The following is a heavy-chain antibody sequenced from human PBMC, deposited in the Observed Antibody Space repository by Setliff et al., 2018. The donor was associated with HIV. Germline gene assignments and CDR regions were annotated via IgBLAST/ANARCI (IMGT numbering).Heavy chain of an antibody. CDR3: AREGLWFGDRGYYMDV. CDR2: IGTYNGDT. J-gene: IGHJ6*03. V-gene: IGHV1-18*01. CDR1: GYSFTTYG. Sequence: ASVKVSCKASGYSFTTYGVYWVRQAPGQGLEWMGWIGTYNGDTNYAQKFQGRVTMTTDTSTSTAYMELRSLISDDTAVYYCAREGLWFGDRGYYMDVWGTGTAVTVSS. D-gene: IGHD3-10*01.